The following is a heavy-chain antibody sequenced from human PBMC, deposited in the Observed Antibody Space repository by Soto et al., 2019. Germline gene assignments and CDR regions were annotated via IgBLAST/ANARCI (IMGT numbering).Heavy chain of an antibody. D-gene: IGHD3-3*01. J-gene: IGHJ6*03. CDR1: GGTFSSYA. V-gene: IGHV1-69*13. CDR2: IIPIFGTA. Sequence: SVKVSCKASGGTFSSYAISWVRQAPGQGLEWMGGIIPIFGTANYAQKFQGRVTITADESTSTAYMELSSLRSEDTAVYYCAKKTEWPHSTTTSYYYMDVWGKGTTVTVSS. CDR3: AKKTEWPHSTTTSYYYMDV.